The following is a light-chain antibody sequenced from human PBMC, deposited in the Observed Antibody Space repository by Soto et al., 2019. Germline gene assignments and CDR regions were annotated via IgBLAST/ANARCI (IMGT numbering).Light chain of an antibody. CDR2: GNS. V-gene: IGLV1-40*01. CDR3: QSYDSSLSGYVV. Sequence: QAVVTQPPSVSGAPGQRVTISCTGSSSNIGAGYDVHWYQQLPGTAPKLLIYGNSNRPSGVPDRFSGSKSATSASLAITGLQAEDEADYYCQSYDSSLSGYVVFGGGTKLTVL. J-gene: IGLJ2*01. CDR1: SSNIGAGYD.